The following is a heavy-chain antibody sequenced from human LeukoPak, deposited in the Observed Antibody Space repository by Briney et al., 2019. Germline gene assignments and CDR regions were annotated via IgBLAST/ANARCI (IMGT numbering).Heavy chain of an antibody. CDR2: IYYSGST. V-gene: IGHV4-59*01. CDR3: ARGFLPKTTYGMDV. J-gene: IGHJ6*02. D-gene: IGHD1-14*01. Sequence: SETLSLTCAVYGGSFSNYYWSWIRQPPGKGLEWIGYIYYSGSTNYNPSLKSRVTISVDTSKNQFSLKLSSVTAADTAVYYCARGFLPKTTYGMDVWGQGTTVTVSS. CDR1: GGSFSNYY.